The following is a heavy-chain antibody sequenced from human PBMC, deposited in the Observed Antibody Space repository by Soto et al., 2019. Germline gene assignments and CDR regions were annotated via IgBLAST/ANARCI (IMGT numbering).Heavy chain of an antibody. Sequence: QVQLQQWGAGLLKPSETLSLTCAVYGGSFSGYYWSWIRQPPGTGLEWIGEINHSGSTNYNPSLKSRVTRSVDTSKTQFSLKLSSVTAADTAVYYCARGPPVTIVVVPAARGSPNFASWGQGTLVTVSS. CDR2: INHSGST. V-gene: IGHV4-34*01. D-gene: IGHD2-2*01. CDR1: GGSFSGYY. J-gene: IGHJ4*02. CDR3: ARGPPVTIVVVPAARGSPNFAS.